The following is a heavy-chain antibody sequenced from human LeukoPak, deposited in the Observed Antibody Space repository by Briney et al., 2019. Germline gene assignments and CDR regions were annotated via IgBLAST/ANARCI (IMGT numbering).Heavy chain of an antibody. CDR1: GGSISSSGYY. CDR3: ARHPTPSGSYFPKNFDY. Sequence: SETLSLTCTVSGGSISSSGYYWGWIRQPPGKGLEWIASIYYSGSTYYNPSLKSRVAISVDTSKNQFSLKLSSVTAADTAMYYCARHPTPSGSYFPKNFDYWGQGALVTVSS. J-gene: IGHJ4*02. D-gene: IGHD3-10*01. V-gene: IGHV4-39*01. CDR2: IYYSGST.